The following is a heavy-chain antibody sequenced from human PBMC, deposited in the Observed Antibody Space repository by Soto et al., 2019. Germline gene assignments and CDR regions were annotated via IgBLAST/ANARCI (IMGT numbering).Heavy chain of an antibody. V-gene: IGHV1-69*13. Sequence: ASVKVSCKASGGTFSSYAISWVRQAPGQGLEWMGGIIPIFGTANYAQKFQGRVTITADESTSTAYMELSSLRSEDTAVYYCAKSASHYYYYGMDVWGQGTTVTVS. D-gene: IGHD6-6*01. CDR3: AKSASHYYYYGMDV. J-gene: IGHJ6*02. CDR1: GGTFSSYA. CDR2: IIPIFGTA.